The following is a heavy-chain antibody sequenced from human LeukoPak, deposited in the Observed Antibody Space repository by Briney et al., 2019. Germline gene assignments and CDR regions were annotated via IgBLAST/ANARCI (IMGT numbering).Heavy chain of an antibody. Sequence: QPGGSLRLSCAASGFTFSNYWMNWVRQAPGKGLEWVSAISGSGGSTYYADSVKGRFTISRDNSKNTLYLQMNSLRAEDTAVYYCARETSQKGAHYMDVWGKGTTVTISS. CDR2: ISGSGGST. V-gene: IGHV3-23*01. CDR3: ARETSQKGAHYMDV. J-gene: IGHJ6*03. CDR1: GFTFSNYW. D-gene: IGHD3-16*01.